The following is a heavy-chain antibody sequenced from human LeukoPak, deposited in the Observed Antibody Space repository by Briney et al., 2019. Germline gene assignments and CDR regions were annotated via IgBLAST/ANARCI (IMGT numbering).Heavy chain of an antibody. CDR1: GGSISSYY. CDR3: ARGTYDYGDEGNYFDY. Sequence: SETLSLTCTVSGGSISSYYWSWIRQPPGKGLEWIGYIYYSGSTNYNPSLKSRVTISVDTSKNQFSLKLSSVTAADTAVYYCARGTYDYGDEGNYFDYWGQGTLVTVSS. J-gene: IGHJ4*02. CDR2: IYYSGST. D-gene: IGHD4-17*01. V-gene: IGHV4-59*01.